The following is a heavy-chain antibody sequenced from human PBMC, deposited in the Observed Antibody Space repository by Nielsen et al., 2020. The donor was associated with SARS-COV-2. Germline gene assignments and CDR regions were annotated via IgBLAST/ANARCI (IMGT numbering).Heavy chain of an antibody. Sequence: SETLSLTCAVYGGSFSGYYWNWIRQPPGKGLEWIGEINHSGSTNYNPSLKSRVTISVDTSKNQFSLKLSSVTAADTAVYYCARGLSGSSGWYYFDYWGQGTLVTVSS. D-gene: IGHD6-19*01. CDR2: INHSGST. CDR1: GGSFSGYY. J-gene: IGHJ4*02. CDR3: ARGLSGSSGWYYFDY. V-gene: IGHV4-34*01.